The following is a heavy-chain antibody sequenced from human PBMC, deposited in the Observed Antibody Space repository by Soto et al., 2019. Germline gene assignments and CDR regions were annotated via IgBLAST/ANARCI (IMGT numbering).Heavy chain of an antibody. J-gene: IGHJ5*02. Sequence: ASVKVSCKASGYTFTSYAMHWVRQAPGQRLEWMGWINAGNGNTKYSQKFQGRVTITRDTSASTAYMELSSLRSEDTAVYYCARGSAAAGTTWFDPWGQGTLVTVSS. V-gene: IGHV1-3*01. CDR1: GYTFTSYA. CDR3: ARGSAAAGTTWFDP. D-gene: IGHD6-13*01. CDR2: INAGNGNT.